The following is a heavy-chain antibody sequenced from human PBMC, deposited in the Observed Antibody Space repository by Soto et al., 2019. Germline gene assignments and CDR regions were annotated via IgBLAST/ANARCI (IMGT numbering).Heavy chain of an antibody. V-gene: IGHV4-34*01. D-gene: IGHD2-2*01. CDR3: ARLHGYCISSSCHGHYAMDV. CDR2: INHSGST. CDR1: GGSFSGYY. Sequence: SETLSLTCAVYGGSFSGYYWSWIRQPPGKGLEWIGEINHSGSTNYNPSLKSRATISVDTSKNQFSLKLTSVTAADTAVHYCARLHGYCISSSCHGHYAMDVWGQGTTVT. J-gene: IGHJ6*02.